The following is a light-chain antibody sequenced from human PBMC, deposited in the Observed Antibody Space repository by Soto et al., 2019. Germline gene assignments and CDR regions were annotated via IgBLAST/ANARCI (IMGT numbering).Light chain of an antibody. Sequence: DIQVTQSPSSLSASLGDRVSITCRASRDISNYLAWYQRKPGQVPRLLISGASTLHSGVPSRFSGSGAGTDFTLTITSLQPEDIATYFCQKYDTAPLTVGGGTKVDSK. V-gene: IGKV1-27*01. CDR2: GAS. CDR3: QKYDTAPLT. J-gene: IGKJ4*01. CDR1: RDISNY.